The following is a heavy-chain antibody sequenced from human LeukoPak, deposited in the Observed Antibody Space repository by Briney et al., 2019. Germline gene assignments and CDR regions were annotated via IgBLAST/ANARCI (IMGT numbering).Heavy chain of an antibody. CDR2: ISSSGRST. Sequence: GGSLKLSCAASGFTFSSYEMNWVRQAPGKGLEWISYISSSGRSTHYADSVKGRFTISRDNAKNSLYLQMNSLRAEDTAVYYCARDFVWLPDYWGQGTLVTVSS. J-gene: IGHJ4*02. D-gene: IGHD5-12*01. CDR1: GFTFSSYE. CDR3: ARDFVWLPDY. V-gene: IGHV3-48*03.